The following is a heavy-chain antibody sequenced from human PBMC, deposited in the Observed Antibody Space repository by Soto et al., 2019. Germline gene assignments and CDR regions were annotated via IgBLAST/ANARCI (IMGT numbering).Heavy chain of an antibody. V-gene: IGHV3-23*01. CDR1: GFTFSSYA. D-gene: IGHD6-19*01. Sequence: EVQLLESGGGLVQPGGSLRLSCAASGFTFSSYAMSWVRQAPGKGLEWVSAISGSGGSTYYADSVKGRFTISRDNSKNTLYLHMIRLRAEDTAVYYCANEPVAVAGIHWFDPWGQGTLVTVSS. CDR2: ISGSGGST. J-gene: IGHJ5*02. CDR3: ANEPVAVAGIHWFDP.